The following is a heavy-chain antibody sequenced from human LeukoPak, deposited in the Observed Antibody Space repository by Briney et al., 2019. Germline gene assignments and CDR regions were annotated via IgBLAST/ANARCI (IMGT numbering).Heavy chain of an antibody. D-gene: IGHD2-15*01. J-gene: IGHJ4*02. Sequence: ASETLSLTCTVSGGSISSYYWSWIRQPPGKGLEWIGYIYYSGTTYYNPSLKSRVTISVDTSKNQLSLKLSSVTAADTAVYYCARSYCSGGSCYRYFDYWGQGTLVTVSS. V-gene: IGHV4-59*08. CDR1: GGSISSYY. CDR2: IYYSGTT. CDR3: ARSYCSGGSCYRYFDY.